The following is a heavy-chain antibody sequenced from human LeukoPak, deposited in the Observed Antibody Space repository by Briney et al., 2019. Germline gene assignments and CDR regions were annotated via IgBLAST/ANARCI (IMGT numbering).Heavy chain of an antibody. V-gene: IGHV1-69*02. CDR2: IIPILGIA. Sequence: GASVKVSCKASGGTFSSYTISWVPQAPGQGLEWMGRIIPILGIANYAQKFQGRVTITADKSTSTAYMELSSLRSEDTAVYYYSRVPLDYYDSSDLDDWGKGTLVTVSS. CDR3: SRVPLDYYDSSDLDD. D-gene: IGHD3-22*01. J-gene: IGHJ4*02. CDR1: GGTFSSYT.